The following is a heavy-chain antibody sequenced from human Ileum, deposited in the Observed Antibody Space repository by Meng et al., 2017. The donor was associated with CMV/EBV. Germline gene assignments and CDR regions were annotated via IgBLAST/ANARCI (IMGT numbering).Heavy chain of an antibody. V-gene: IGHV3-21*01. CDR1: GFTFSSYS. CDR2: ISSSSSYI. CDR3: ARDLVVAAAYYYYGMDV. Sequence: GESLKISCAASGFTFSSYSMNWVRQAPGKGLEWVSSISSSSSYIYYADSVKGRFTISRDNAKNSLYLQMNSLRAEDTAVYYCARDLVVAAAYYYYGMDVWGQGTTVTVS. J-gene: IGHJ6*02. D-gene: IGHD2-15*01.